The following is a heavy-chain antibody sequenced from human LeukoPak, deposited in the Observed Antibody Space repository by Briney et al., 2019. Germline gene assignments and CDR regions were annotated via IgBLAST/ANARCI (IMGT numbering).Heavy chain of an antibody. CDR3: AKDVTGYGDSVFDY. V-gene: IGHV3-23*01. CDR2: ISGSGGST. J-gene: IGHJ4*02. D-gene: IGHD4-17*01. Sequence: LSGGSLRLSRAASGFTFSSYAMSWVRQAPGKGLEWVSAISGSGGSTYYADSVKGRFTISRDNSKNTLYLQMNSLRAEDTAVYYCAKDVTGYGDSVFDYWGQGTLVTISS. CDR1: GFTFSSYA.